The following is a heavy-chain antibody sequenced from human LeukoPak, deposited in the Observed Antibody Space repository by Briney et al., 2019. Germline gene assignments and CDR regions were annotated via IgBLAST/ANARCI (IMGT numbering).Heavy chain of an antibody. J-gene: IGHJ4*02. CDR3: ASYSGSNAYYVY. CDR2: IYASGNT. V-gene: IGHV4-4*07. D-gene: IGHD1-26*01. CDR1: GGSISSYY. Sequence: SETLSLTCTASGGSISSYYWSWIRQPAGQGLEWIGRIYASGNTNYNPSLKSRVTMSVDTSKNQFSLKLSSMTAADTAVYYCASYSGSNAYYVYWGQGTLVTVSS.